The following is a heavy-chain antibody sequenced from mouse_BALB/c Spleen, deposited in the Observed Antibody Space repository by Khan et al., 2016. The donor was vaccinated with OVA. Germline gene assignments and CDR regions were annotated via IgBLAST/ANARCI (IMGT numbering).Heavy chain of an antibody. V-gene: IGHV1S137*01. J-gene: IGHJ2*01. CDR3: ARPAYDGYDDY. CDR2: ISTYSGNT. D-gene: IGHD2-3*01. CDR1: GFTFTDYA. Sequence: VQLQESGPELVRPGVSVKISCKGSGFTFTDYAMHWVKQSHAKSLEWIGLISTYSGNTNYNQKFKGKATMTVDKSSSTAYMELARLTSEDSAIYYCARPAYDGYDDYWGQGTTLTVSS.